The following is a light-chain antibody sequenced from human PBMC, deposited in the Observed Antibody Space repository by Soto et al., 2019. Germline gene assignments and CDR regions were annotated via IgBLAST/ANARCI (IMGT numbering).Light chain of an antibody. CDR2: GAS. CDR3: QKYNNWPKM. J-gene: IGKJ1*01. V-gene: IGKV3-15*01. CDR1: QSVGSN. Sequence: EIVMTQSPATLSVSPGERATLSCRASQSVGSNLAWYQQKPGQAPRVLIYGASTRATGIPARFSGSGSGTEFTLTISSLQSEDFAVYYCQKYNNWPKMFGQGTKVEIK.